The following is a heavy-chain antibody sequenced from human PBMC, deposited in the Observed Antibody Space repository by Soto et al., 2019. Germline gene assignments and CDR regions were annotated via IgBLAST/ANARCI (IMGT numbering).Heavy chain of an antibody. Sequence: ASVKVSCKASGYTFTGYYTHWVRRAPGQGLEWMGWINPNSGGANYAQKFQGWVTMTRDTSISTAYMELSSLRSEDTAVYYCATSKKNTNWFDPWGQGTLVTVSS. CDR2: INPNSGGA. J-gene: IGHJ5*02. V-gene: IGHV1-2*04. CDR1: GYTFTGYY. CDR3: ATSKKNTNWFDP.